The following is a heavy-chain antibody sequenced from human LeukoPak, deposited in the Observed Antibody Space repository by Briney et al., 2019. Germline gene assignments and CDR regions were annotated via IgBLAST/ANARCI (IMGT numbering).Heavy chain of an antibody. CDR3: ARTKGLGIAVAGTTWGFNH. Sequence: ASVKVSFKASRYTFTGYYMHWVRQAPGQGLEWMGWINPNSGGTDYAQKFQGRVTMTRDTSISTAYMELSRLRSDDTAVYYCARTKGLGIAVAGTTWGFNHWGQGTLVTVSS. V-gene: IGHV1-2*02. D-gene: IGHD6-19*01. CDR2: INPNSGGT. CDR1: RYTFTGYY. J-gene: IGHJ5*02.